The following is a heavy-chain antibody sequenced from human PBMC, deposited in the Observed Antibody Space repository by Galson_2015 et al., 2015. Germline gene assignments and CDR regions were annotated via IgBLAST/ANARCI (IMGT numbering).Heavy chain of an antibody. CDR2: ISGYNDDT. CDR3: ARDSNFFDY. J-gene: IGHJ4*02. V-gene: IGHV1-18*04. CDR1: GYTFSNYG. Sequence: SCKASGYTFSNYGISWVRQAPGQGLEWMGWISGYNDDTNYAQKFQGRVTMTKDKSTTTAYMELRSLSSDDTAVYYCARDSNFFDYWGQGTVVTVSS.